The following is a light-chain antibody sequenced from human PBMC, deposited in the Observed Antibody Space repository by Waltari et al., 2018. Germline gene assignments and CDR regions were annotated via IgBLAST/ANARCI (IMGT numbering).Light chain of an antibody. J-gene: IGKJ1*01. CDR1: PGLFYTSTNKYY. CDR2: WSS. V-gene: IGKV4-1*01. CDR3: QQFYSRPWT. Sequence: DIVMTQSPDSLAASLGERATISCKSSPGLFYTSTNKYYLAWYQKKPGQPPILLVSWSSTRESGGPDRFSGSGSGTDFTLTINGLQAEDVAVYYCQQFYSRPWTFGQGTRV.